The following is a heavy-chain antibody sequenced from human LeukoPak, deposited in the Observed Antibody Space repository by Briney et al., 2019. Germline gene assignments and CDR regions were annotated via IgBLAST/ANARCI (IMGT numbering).Heavy chain of an antibody. CDR1: GGSISSNSYY. Sequence: PSETLSLTCTVSGGSISSNSYYWSWIRQPAGKGLEWIGRIYTSGSTDYNPSLKSRVTISKDTSKNEFSLELSSVTAADTAVYYCARDSPPAYCRSGSCYFDYWGQGTLVTVSS. CDR2: IYTSGST. J-gene: IGHJ4*02. D-gene: IGHD2-15*01. CDR3: ARDSPPAYCRSGSCYFDY. V-gene: IGHV4-61*02.